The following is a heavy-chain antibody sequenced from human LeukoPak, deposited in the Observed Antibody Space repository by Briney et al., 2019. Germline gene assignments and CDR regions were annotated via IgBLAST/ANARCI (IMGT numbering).Heavy chain of an antibody. J-gene: IGHJ5*02. CDR2: INPNSGGT. CDR1: GYTFTGYY. CDR3: ARDRDGGAMIFDP. D-gene: IGHD3-16*01. V-gene: IGHV1-2*02. Sequence: ASVKVSCKASGYTFTGYYMHWVRQAPGQGLEWMGWINPNSGGTNYAQKFQGRVTMTRDTSISTAYMELSRLRSDDTAVYYCARDRDGGAMIFDPWGQGTLVTVSS.